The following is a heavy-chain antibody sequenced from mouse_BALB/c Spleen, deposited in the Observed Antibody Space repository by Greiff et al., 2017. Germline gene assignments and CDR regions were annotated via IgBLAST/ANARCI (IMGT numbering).Heavy chain of an antibody. CDR2: IYPGNGDT. J-gene: IGHJ4*01. D-gene: IGHD1-1*01. V-gene: IGHV1-12*01. Sequence: QVQLQQPGAELVKPGASVKMSCKASGYTFTSYNMHWVKQTPGQGLEWIGAIYPGNGDTSYNQKFKGKATLTADKSSSTAYMQLSSLTSEDSAVYYCARLTTVVANYAMDYWGQGTSVTVSS. CDR3: ARLTTVVANYAMDY. CDR1: GYTFTSYN.